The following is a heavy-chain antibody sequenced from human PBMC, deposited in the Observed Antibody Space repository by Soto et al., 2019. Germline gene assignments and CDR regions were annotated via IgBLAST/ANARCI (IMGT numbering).Heavy chain of an antibody. CDR2: IRSKAYGGTT. D-gene: IGHD2-2*01. J-gene: IGHJ4*02. CDR3: TLIVVVPAASNFDY. CDR1: GFTFGDYA. V-gene: IGHV3-49*04. Sequence: GGSLRLSCTASGFTFGDYAMSWVRQAPGKGLEWVGFIRSKAYGGTTEYAASVKGRFTISRDDSKSIAYLQMNSLKTEDTAVYYCTLIVVVPAASNFDYWGQGTLVTVSS.